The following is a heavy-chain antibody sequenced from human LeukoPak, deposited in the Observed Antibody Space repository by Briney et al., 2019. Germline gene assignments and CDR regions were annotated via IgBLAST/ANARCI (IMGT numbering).Heavy chain of an antibody. D-gene: IGHD3-3*01. CDR2: INPNSGGT. J-gene: IGHJ3*02. Sequence: ASVKVSCKASGYTFTGYYMHWVRQAPGQGLEWMGWINPNSGGTNYAQKFQGRVTMTRDTSISTAYMELSRLRSDDTAVYYCARAPYDFWSGTNAFDIWGQGTMVTVSS. V-gene: IGHV1-2*02. CDR1: GYTFTGYY. CDR3: ARAPYDFWSGTNAFDI.